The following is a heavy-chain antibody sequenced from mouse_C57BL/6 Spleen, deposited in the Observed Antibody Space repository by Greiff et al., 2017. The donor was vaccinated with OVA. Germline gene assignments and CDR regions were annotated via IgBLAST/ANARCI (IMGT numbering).Heavy chain of an antibody. CDR2: IWWDDDK. Sequence: QVTLKVSGPGILQPSQTLSLTCSFSGFSLSTFGMGVGWIRQPSGKGLEWLALIWWDDDKYYNPALKRRLTISKDTSKNQVFLKIANVYTADTATYYCARGFTAHWFAYWGQGTLVTVSA. D-gene: IGHD3-2*02. V-gene: IGHV8-8*01. CDR3: ARGFTAHWFAY. CDR1: GFSLSTFGMG. J-gene: IGHJ3*01.